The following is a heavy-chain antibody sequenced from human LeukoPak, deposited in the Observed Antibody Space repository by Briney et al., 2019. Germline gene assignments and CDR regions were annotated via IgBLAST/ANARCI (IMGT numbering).Heavy chain of an antibody. CDR3: ARAGSSGWYRGWFDP. J-gene: IGHJ5*02. V-gene: IGHV4-38-2*02. CDR2: FYHGGST. Sequence: SETLSLTCTVSGYSISTGYYWDWIRQPPGKGLEWIGTFYHGGSTYYNPSLKSRVTISVDTSKNQFSLNLTSVTAADTAVYYCARAGSSGWYRGWFDPWGQGTPVTVSP. D-gene: IGHD6-19*01. CDR1: GYSISTGYY.